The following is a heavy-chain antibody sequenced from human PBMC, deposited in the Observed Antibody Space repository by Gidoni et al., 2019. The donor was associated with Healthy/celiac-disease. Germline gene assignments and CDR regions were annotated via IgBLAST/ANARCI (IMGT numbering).Heavy chain of an antibody. CDR3: ARGTIRMDV. Sequence: QLQLVQSGAEVKKPGASVMVSCTAPGYTFTAYYMHWVRQAPGHGLEWMGWINPNSGGTKYAQKFQDRVSVNTDTSISTAYMEVSRLTSDDTAVYYCARGTIRMDVWGQGTTVTVSS. CDR2: INPNSGGT. J-gene: IGHJ6*02. CDR1: GYTFTAYY. D-gene: IGHD2-21*01. V-gene: IGHV1-2*02.